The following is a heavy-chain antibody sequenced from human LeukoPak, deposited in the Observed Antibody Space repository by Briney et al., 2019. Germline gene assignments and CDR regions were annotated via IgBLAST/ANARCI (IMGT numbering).Heavy chain of an antibody. Sequence: GGSLQISCKGSGYSFTSYWIGWVRQMPGKGLEWMGIIYPGDSDTRYSPSFQGQVTISADKSISTAYLQWSSLKASDTAMYYCARHYSCSGGSCYSSYMDVWGKGTTVTISS. CDR3: ARHYSCSGGSCYSSYMDV. D-gene: IGHD2-15*01. V-gene: IGHV5-51*01. J-gene: IGHJ6*03. CDR2: IYPGDSDT. CDR1: GYSFTSYW.